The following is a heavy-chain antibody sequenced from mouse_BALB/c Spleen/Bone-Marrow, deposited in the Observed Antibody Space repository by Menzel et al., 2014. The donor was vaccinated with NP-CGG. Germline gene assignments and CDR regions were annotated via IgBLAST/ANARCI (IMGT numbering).Heavy chain of an antibody. D-gene: IGHD1-1*01. Sequence: EVQLVESGGGLVKLGGSLKLSCAASGFTFSSYYMSWVRQTPEKRLELVAAINSNGGNTYYPDTVKGRFTISRDNAKNTLYLQMSSLKSEDTALYYCARRGSSPYYFDYWGQGTTLTVSS. J-gene: IGHJ2*01. CDR3: ARRGSSPYYFDY. CDR2: INSNGGNT. V-gene: IGHV5-6-2*01. CDR1: GFTFSSYY.